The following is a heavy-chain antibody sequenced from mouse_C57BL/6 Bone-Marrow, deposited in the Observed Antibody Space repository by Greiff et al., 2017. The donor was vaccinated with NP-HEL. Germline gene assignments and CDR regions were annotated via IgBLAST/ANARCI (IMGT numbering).Heavy chain of an antibody. CDR1: GYTFTSYW. CDR2: IDPSDSYT. V-gene: IGHV1-69*01. Sequence: QVQLQQPGAELVMPGASVKLSCKASGYTFTSYWMHWVKQRPGQGLEWIGEIDPSDSYTNYNQKFKGKSTLTVDKSSSTAYMQLSSLTSEDSAVYYCARGPQGVYFDYWGQGTTLTVSS. CDR3: ARGPQGVYFDY. J-gene: IGHJ2*01. D-gene: IGHD3-2*02.